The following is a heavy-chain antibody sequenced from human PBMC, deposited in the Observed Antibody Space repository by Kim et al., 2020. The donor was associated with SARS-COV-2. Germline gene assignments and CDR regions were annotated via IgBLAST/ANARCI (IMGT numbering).Heavy chain of an antibody. Sequence: GGSLRLSCAASGFTFSSYAMSWVRQAPGKGLEWVSAISGSGGSTYYADSVKGRFTISRDNSKNTLYLQMNSLRAEDTAVYYCAKDRSGRTTVTTDFDYWGQGTLVTVSS. CDR3: AKDRSGRTTVTTDFDY. CDR1: GFTFSSYA. V-gene: IGHV3-23*01. D-gene: IGHD4-17*01. J-gene: IGHJ4*02. CDR2: ISGSGGST.